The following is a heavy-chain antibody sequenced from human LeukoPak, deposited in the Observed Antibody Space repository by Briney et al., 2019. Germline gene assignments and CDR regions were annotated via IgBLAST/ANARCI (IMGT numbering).Heavy chain of an antibody. V-gene: IGHV4-30-2*01. CDR1: GGSISSGGYS. Sequence: SETLSLTCAVSGGSISSGGYSWSWIRQPPGKGLEWIGEINHSGSTNYNPSLKSRVTISVDTSKNQFSLKLSSVTAADTAVYYCARVKSSIVVVTAIRNGSMGTALIDYWGQGTLVTVSS. D-gene: IGHD2-21*02. CDR2: INHSGST. J-gene: IGHJ4*02. CDR3: ARVKSSIVVVTAIRNGSMGTALIDY.